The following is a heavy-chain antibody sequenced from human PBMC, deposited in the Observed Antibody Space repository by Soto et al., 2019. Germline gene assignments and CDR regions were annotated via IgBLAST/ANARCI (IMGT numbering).Heavy chain of an antibody. V-gene: IGHV1-18*01. CDR1: GYTFTSYG. CDR3: ARGIRRYYYYYYGMDV. Sequence: ASVKVSCKASGYTFTSYGIGWVRQAPGQGLEWMGWISAYNGNTNYAQKLQGRVTMTTDTSTSTAYMELRSLRSDDTAVYYCARGIRRYYYYYYGMDVWGQGTTVTVSS. J-gene: IGHJ6*02. CDR2: ISAYNGNT.